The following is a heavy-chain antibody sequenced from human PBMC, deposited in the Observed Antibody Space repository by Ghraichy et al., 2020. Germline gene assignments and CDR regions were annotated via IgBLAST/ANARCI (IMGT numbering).Heavy chain of an antibody. J-gene: IGHJ6*02. CDR2: ISGSGGST. D-gene: IGHD2-2*02. CDR1: GFTFSSYA. V-gene: IGHV3-23*01. CDR3: AKAVKYCSSTSCYNGYYYGMDV. Sequence: LSLTCAASGFTFSSYAMSWVRQAPGKGLEWVSAISGSGGSTYYADSVKGRFTISRDNSKNTLYLQMNSLRAEDTAVYYCAKAVKYCSSTSCYNGYYYGMDVWGQGTTVTVSS.